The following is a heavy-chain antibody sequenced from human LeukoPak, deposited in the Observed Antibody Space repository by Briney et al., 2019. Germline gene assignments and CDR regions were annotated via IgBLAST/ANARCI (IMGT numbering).Heavy chain of an antibody. Sequence: KASETLSLTCSVSGGSLSGDYWNWIRHSPGKNLEWIGYIFYKGTTNYNPSLKSRVTISIDTPKNQFSLTLTSVNNVDTAIYYCARGGSATRWALPHLDRWGQGTLVTVSS. CDR3: ARGGSATRWALPHLDR. CDR1: GGSLSGDY. CDR2: IFYKGTT. V-gene: IGHV4-59*01. J-gene: IGHJ4*02. D-gene: IGHD5-24*01.